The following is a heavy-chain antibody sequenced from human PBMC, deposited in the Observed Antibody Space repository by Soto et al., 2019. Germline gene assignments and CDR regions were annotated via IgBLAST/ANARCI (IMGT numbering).Heavy chain of an antibody. CDR3: ARRDTYYYDSSGYYYDY. J-gene: IGHJ4*02. CDR2: IYPGDSDT. CDR1: GYSFTSYW. V-gene: IGHV5-51*01. D-gene: IGHD3-22*01. Sequence: GESLKISCKGSGYSFTSYWIGWVRQMPGKGLEWMGIIYPGDSDTRYSPSFQGQVTISADKSISTAYLQWSSLKASDTAMYYCARRDTYYYDSSGYYYDYWGQGTLVIVSS.